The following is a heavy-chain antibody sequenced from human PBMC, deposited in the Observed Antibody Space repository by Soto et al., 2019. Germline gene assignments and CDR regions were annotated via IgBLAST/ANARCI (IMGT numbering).Heavy chain of an antibody. V-gene: IGHV3-7*01. CDR1: GFTFSSYW. CDR3: ARDHPGTSVVNYFDY. D-gene: IGHD4-17*01. J-gene: IGHJ4*02. Sequence: GGSLRLSCAASGFTFSSYWMSWVRQAPGKGLEWVANIKQDGSEKYYVDSVKGRFTISRDNAKNSLYLQMNSLSAEDTAVYYCARDHPGTSVVNYFDYWGQGTLVTVSS. CDR2: IKQDGSEK.